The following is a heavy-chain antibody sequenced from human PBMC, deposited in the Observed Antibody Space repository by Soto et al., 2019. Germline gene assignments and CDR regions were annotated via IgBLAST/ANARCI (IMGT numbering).Heavy chain of an antibody. Sequence: SQTLSLTCTVSGGSIRSYYWSWIRQPPGKGLEWIGYIYYSGSTNYNPSLKSRVTISVDTSKNQFSLKLSSVTAADTAVYYCARLVTRGPYYYMDVWGKGTTVTVSS. CDR2: IYYSGST. CDR3: ARLVTRGPYYYMDV. CDR1: GGSIRSYY. V-gene: IGHV4-59*08. J-gene: IGHJ6*03. D-gene: IGHD2-15*01.